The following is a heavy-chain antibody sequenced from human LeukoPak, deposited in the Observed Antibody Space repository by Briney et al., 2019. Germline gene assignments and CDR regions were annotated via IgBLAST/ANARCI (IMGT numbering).Heavy chain of an antibody. D-gene: IGHD2-15*01. J-gene: IGHJ6*03. V-gene: IGHV3-23*01. CDR3: AKGAKRLGYCSGGTCYSNYDYYYMDV. CDR2: IRGNAGTT. Sequence: GGSLRLSCAASGFIFSNYGMSWVRQAPGKGLEWVSAIRGNAGTTYYADSVKGRFTISRDNSKNTLYLQMNSLRAEDTAVYYCAKGAKRLGYCSGGTCYSNYDYYYMDVWGKGTTVTISS. CDR1: GFIFSNYG.